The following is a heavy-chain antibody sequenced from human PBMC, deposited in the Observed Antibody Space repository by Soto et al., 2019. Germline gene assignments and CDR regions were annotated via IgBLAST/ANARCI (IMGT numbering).Heavy chain of an antibody. Sequence: SQTLSLTCAVYGGSFSGYYWSWIRQPPGKGLEWIGEINHSGSTNYNPSLKSRVTISVDTSKNQFSLKLSSVTAADTAVYYCAGQQLVPVLTGGDYWGQGTLVTVSS. J-gene: IGHJ4*02. CDR1: GGSFSGYY. CDR2: INHSGST. D-gene: IGHD6-13*01. CDR3: AGQQLVPVLTGGDY. V-gene: IGHV4-34*01.